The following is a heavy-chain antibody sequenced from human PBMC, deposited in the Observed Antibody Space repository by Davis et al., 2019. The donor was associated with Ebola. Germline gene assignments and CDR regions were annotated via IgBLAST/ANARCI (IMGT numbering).Heavy chain of an antibody. CDR1: GGSISSSSYY. J-gene: IGHJ1*01. V-gene: IGHV4-39*07. D-gene: IGHD6-6*01. CDR3: TVVRKGYFQH. CDR2: IYHSGST. Sequence: GSLRLSCTVSGGSISSSSYYWGWIRQPPGKGLEWIGEIYHSGSTNYNPSLKSRVTISVDKSKNQFSLKLSSVTAADTAVYYCTVVRKGYFQHWGQGTLVTVSS.